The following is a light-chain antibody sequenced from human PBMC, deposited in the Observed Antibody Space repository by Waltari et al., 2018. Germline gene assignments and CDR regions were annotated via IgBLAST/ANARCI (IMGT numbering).Light chain of an antibody. CDR3: QQYNSDLGYS. CDR1: QNIDTC. CDR2: RTS. Sequence: DIQMTQSPSTLSAFVGDRVTIFCRASQNIDTCVAWYQQKPGKAPKLLIYRTSNLETGVPSRFSGSGYGTEFTLTISSLLPDDLATYYCQQYNSDLGYSLGQGTKLEIK. V-gene: IGKV1-5*03. J-gene: IGKJ2*03.